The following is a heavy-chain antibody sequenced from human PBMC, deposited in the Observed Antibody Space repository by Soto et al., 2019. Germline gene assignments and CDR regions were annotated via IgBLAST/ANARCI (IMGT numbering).Heavy chain of an antibody. D-gene: IGHD6-19*01. Sequence: GGSLRLSCAASGFTVSSNYMSWVRQAPGKGLEWVSVIYSGGSTYYADSVKGRFTISRDNSKNTMYLQMNSLRAEDTAVYYCARAGDPVAGTHPDYWGQGTLVTVSS. CDR2: IYSGGST. CDR3: ARAGDPVAGTHPDY. V-gene: IGHV3-53*01. CDR1: GFTVSSNY. J-gene: IGHJ4*02.